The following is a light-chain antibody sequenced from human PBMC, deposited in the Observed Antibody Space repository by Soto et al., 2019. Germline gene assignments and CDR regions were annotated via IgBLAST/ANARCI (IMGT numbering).Light chain of an antibody. Sequence: SALTHPASVSGSPGQSITISCTGTSSDVGSYNLVSWYQQHPGKAPKLMIYEGSKRPSGVSNRFSGSKSGNTASLTISGLQAEDEADYYCCSYAGSSTYVFGTGTKVTVL. J-gene: IGLJ1*01. CDR2: EGS. CDR1: SSDVGSYNL. V-gene: IGLV2-23*01. CDR3: CSYAGSSTYV.